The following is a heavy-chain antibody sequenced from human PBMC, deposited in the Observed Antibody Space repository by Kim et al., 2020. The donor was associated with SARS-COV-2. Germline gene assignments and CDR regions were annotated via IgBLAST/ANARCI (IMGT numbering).Heavy chain of an antibody. Sequence: GGSLRLSCAASGFTFSSYAMSWVRQAPGKGLEWVSAISGSGGSTYYADSVKGRFTISRDNSKNTLYLQMNSLRAEDTAVYYCAKDVRSYSSGWYWGDDAFDIWGQGTMVTVSS. J-gene: IGHJ3*02. CDR2: ISGSGGST. CDR3: AKDVRSYSSGWYWGDDAFDI. D-gene: IGHD6-19*01. CDR1: GFTFSSYA. V-gene: IGHV3-23*01.